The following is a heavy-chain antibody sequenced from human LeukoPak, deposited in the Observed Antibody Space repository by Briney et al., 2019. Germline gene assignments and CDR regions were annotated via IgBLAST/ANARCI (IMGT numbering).Heavy chain of an antibody. CDR3: AREDMWAFDM. CDR2: IKPDGTEK. CDR1: GFIFSHYW. Sequence: GGSLRLSCAASGFIFSHYWMSWVRQAPGKGLEWVANIKPDGTEKYYVDSVKGRFTISRDNAKKSLYLLMDSLRAEDTAVYYCAREDMWAFDMWGQGTMVTVSS. V-gene: IGHV3-7*01. J-gene: IGHJ3*02. D-gene: IGHD2-15*01.